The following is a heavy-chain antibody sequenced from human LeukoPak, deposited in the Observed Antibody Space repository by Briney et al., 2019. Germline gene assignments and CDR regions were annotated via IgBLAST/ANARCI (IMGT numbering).Heavy chain of an antibody. Sequence: ASVQVSCKASGYTFTSYAMHWVRQAPGQRLEWMGWINAGNGNTKYSQKFQGRVTITRDTSASTAYMELSSLRSEDTAVYYCARTLYDILTGYYNPTPLDYWGQGTLVTVSS. J-gene: IGHJ4*02. D-gene: IGHD3-9*01. V-gene: IGHV1-3*01. CDR1: GYTFTSYA. CDR2: INAGNGNT. CDR3: ARTLYDILTGYYNPTPLDY.